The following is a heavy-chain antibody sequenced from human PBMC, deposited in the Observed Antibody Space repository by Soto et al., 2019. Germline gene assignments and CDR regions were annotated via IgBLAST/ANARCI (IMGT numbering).Heavy chain of an antibody. Sequence: VQLVESGGGVVQPGRSLRLSCAASGFTFSSYAMHWVRQAPGKGLEWVAVISYDGSNKYYADSVKGRFTISRDNSKNTLYLQMNSLRAEDTAVYYCARDERPNYYGSGSYYNGPDYWGQGTLVTVSS. D-gene: IGHD3-10*01. CDR3: ARDERPNYYGSGSYYNGPDY. CDR2: ISYDGSNK. V-gene: IGHV3-30-3*01. J-gene: IGHJ4*02. CDR1: GFTFSSYA.